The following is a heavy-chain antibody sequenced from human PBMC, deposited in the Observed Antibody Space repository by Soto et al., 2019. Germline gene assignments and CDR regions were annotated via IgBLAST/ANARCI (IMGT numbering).Heavy chain of an antibody. CDR1: GYSFIDYY. Sequence: QLQLVQSGAEVRRPGASVRVSCKASGYSFIDYYINWVRQAPGQGLEWMGWINPKDGATKSAQKFQDWVTMTSDTSHTTAYLDLRSDDTAVYYCARGRKVVATPARDDWFDPWGQGTLVTVSS. D-gene: IGHD2-21*02. CDR2: INPKDGAT. V-gene: IGHV1-2*04. J-gene: IGHJ5*02. CDR3: ARGRKVVATPARDDWFDP.